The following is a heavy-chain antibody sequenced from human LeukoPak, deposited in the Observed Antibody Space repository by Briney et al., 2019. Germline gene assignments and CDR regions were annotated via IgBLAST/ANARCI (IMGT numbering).Heavy chain of an antibody. CDR3: ARGLRRVTTTPFDF. Sequence: SETLSLTCTVSGGSISSYYWSWIRQTPGKGLEWIGDIYYSGSTNYNPSLKSRVTISVDTSKNQFSLNLTSVTAADTAVYYCARGLRRVTTTPFDFWGQGTLVTVSS. V-gene: IGHV4-59*12. D-gene: IGHD4-17*01. CDR1: GGSISSYY. J-gene: IGHJ4*02. CDR2: IYYSGST.